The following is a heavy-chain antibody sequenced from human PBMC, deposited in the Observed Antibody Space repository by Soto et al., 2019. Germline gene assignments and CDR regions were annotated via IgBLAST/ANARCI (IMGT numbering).Heavy chain of an antibody. CDR3: AKGLVGATKGWFAP. CDR1: GFTFSSYG. D-gene: IGHD1-26*01. CDR2: ISYDGSNK. J-gene: IGHJ5*02. V-gene: IGHV3-30*18. Sequence: QVQLVESGGGVVQPGRSLRLSCAASGFTFSSYGMHWVRQAPGKGLEWVAVISYDGSNKYYADSVKGRFTISRDNSKNTLYLQMNSLRAEDTAVYYCAKGLVGATKGWFAPWGQGTLVTVSS.